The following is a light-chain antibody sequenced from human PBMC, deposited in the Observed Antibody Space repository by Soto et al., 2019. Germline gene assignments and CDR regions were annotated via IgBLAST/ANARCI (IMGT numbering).Light chain of an antibody. CDR3: QQSYRTPL. V-gene: IGKV1-39*01. CDR2: AAS. J-gene: IGKJ3*01. Sequence: DIQMTQSPSTLSASVGESSTITCRASQSISRWLAWYQQKPGKAPKLLIYAASNLQSGVPSRFSGSGSGTDFTLSISSLQPEDFATYYCQQSYRTPLVGPGNKVDIK. CDR1: QSISRW.